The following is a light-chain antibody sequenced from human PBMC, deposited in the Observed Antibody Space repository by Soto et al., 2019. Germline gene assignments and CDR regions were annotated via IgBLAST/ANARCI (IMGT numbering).Light chain of an antibody. Sequence: QSVLTQPASVSGSPGHSITISCTGTSRDVGGYNYVSWYQQHPGKAPKLMIYDVSNRPSGVSNRFSGSKSGNTASLTISGLHAEDEADYYCSSYTSSSTYVFGTGTKVTVL. CDR1: SRDVGGYNY. J-gene: IGLJ1*01. V-gene: IGLV2-14*01. CDR3: SSYTSSSTYV. CDR2: DVS.